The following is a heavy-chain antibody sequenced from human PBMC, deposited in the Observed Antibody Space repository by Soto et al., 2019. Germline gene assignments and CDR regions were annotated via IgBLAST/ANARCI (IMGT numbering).Heavy chain of an antibody. CDR2: IYSGGDT. CDR1: GFTVSSDY. CDR3: ARDQEQWLAPGGYLDY. Sequence: PGGSLRLSCAASGFTVSSDYMSWVRRAPGKGLEWVSVIYSGGDTHYADSVKGRFTISRDNSKNTLYLQINSLRAEDTAVYYCARDQEQWLAPGGYLDYWGQGTLVTVSS. D-gene: IGHD6-19*01. J-gene: IGHJ4*02. V-gene: IGHV3-66*01.